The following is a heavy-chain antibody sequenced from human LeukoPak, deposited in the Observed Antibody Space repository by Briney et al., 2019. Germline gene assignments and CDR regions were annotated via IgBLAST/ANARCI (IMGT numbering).Heavy chain of an antibody. J-gene: IGHJ3*02. V-gene: IGHV4-61*02. CDR2: IYTSGST. D-gene: IGHD1-26*01. CDR3: ARDLVGFHDAFDT. Sequence: TSETLSLTCTVSGGSISSGSYYWSWIRQPAGKGLEWIGRIYTSGSTNYNPSLKSRVTISVDTSKNQFSLKLSSVTAADTAVYYCARDLVGFHDAFDTWGQGTMVTVSS. CDR1: GGSISSGSYY.